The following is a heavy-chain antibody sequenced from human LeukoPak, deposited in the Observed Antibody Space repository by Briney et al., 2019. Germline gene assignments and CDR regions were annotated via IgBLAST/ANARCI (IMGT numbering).Heavy chain of an antibody. D-gene: IGHD6-19*01. Sequence: GGSLRLSCAAAGFTSNDYYMSWIRQAPGKGLEWVSYISSSSSYTKYADSVKGRFTISRDNAKNSLYLQVNSLRAEDTAVYYCARDSSEWVAQHYDPWGQGILVTVSS. CDR3: ARDSSEWVAQHYDP. CDR2: ISSSSSYT. CDR1: GFTSNDYY. J-gene: IGHJ5*02. V-gene: IGHV3-11*06.